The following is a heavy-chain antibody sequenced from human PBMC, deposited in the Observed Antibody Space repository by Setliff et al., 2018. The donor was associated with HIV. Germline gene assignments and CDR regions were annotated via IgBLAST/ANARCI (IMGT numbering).Heavy chain of an antibody. CDR1: GVSISSGSYY. CDR2: VFSTGTT. J-gene: IGHJ4*01. CDR3: ARSGITGRTYYVDL. D-gene: IGHD1-20*01. V-gene: IGHV4-61*02. Sequence: SETLSLTCTVSGVSISSGSYYWSWIRQPAGGALEWIGRVFSTGTTNYNPSLKSRITMSVGTSKRHFSLTLNSVTAADTAAYYCARSGITGRTYYVDLWGRGTLVTV.